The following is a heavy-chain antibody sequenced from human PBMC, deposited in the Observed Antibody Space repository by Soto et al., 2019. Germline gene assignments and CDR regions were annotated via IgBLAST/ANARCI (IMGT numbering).Heavy chain of an antibody. CDR2: VYYSGTT. Sequence: PSETLSLTCTISGASINNNDYYWSWIRQTPGKGLEWIGYVYYSGTTDYIPSLKSRLSMSIDKSQNQFTLKLNSVTAADTATYYCARMSYFYDKWYFDLWGRGTLVTVSS. V-gene: IGHV4-30-4*01. D-gene: IGHD3-22*01. J-gene: IGHJ2*01. CDR3: ARMSYFYDKWYFDL. CDR1: GASINNNDYY.